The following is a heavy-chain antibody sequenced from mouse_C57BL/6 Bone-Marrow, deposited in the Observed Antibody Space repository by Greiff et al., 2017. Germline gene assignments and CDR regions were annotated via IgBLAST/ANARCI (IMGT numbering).Heavy chain of an antibody. J-gene: IGHJ3*01. Sequence: QVQLQQPGAELVRPGTSVKLSCKASGYTFTSYWMHWVKQRPGQGLEWIGVIDPSDSYTNYNQKFKGKATLTVDTSSSTAYMQLSSLTSEDSAVYYWARGGYDYEAYWGQGNLGNVSA. CDR1: GYTFTSYW. CDR3: ARGGYDYEAY. D-gene: IGHD2-4*01. V-gene: IGHV1-59*01. CDR2: IDPSDSYT.